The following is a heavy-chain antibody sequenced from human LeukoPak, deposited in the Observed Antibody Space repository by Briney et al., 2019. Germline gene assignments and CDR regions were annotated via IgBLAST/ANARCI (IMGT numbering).Heavy chain of an antibody. V-gene: IGHV4-61*02. CDR2: IYTSGST. CDR3: ARDDYSNSLYAFDI. CDR1: GGSISSGSYY. D-gene: IGHD4-11*01. J-gene: IGHJ3*02. Sequence: KPSQTLSLTCTVSGGSISSGSYYWSWIRQPAGKGLEWIGRIYTSGSTNYNPSLKSRVTISVDTSKNQFSLKLSSVTAADTAVYYCARDDYSNSLYAFDIWGQGTMVTVSS.